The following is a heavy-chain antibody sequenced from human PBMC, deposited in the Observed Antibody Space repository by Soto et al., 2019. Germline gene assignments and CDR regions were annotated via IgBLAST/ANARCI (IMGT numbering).Heavy chain of an antibody. CDR1: GFTFSSYA. CDR2: ISGSGGST. D-gene: IGHD3-16*01. CDR3: AKNGGEQWQGQYYFDY. J-gene: IGHJ4*02. V-gene: IGHV3-23*01. Sequence: EVQLLESGGGLVQPGGSLRLSCAASGFTFSSYAMSWVRQAPGKGLEWVSAISGSGGSTYYADSVKGRFTISRDNSKNTLYLQMNSLIAEDTAVYYCAKNGGEQWQGQYYFDYWGQGTLVTVSS.